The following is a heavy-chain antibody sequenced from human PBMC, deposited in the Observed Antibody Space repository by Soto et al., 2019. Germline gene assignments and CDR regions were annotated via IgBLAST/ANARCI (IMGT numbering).Heavy chain of an antibody. CDR2: IYYSGST. V-gene: IGHV4-30-4*01. CDR1: GGSISSGDYY. Sequence: QVQLQESGPGLVKPSQTLSLTCTVSGGSISSGDYYWSWIRQPPGKGLEWIGYIYYSGSTYYNPSLKSRLTLSVDTSKNQFSLKLSAVTAADTAVYYCAREGYSSSSGEGVDYWGQGTLFAVSS. D-gene: IGHD6-6*01. J-gene: IGHJ4*02. CDR3: AREGYSSSSGEGVDY.